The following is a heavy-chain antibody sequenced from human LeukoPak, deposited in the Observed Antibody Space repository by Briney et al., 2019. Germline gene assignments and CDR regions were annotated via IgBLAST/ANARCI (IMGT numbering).Heavy chain of an antibody. Sequence: PSETLSLTCIVSGGSISSYYWSWIRQPPGKGLEWIGYIYYSGSTNYNPSLKSRVTISVDTSKNQFSLKLSSVTAADTAVYYCARDNSSGWYGYWGQGTLVTVSS. V-gene: IGHV4-59*01. CDR2: IYYSGST. CDR1: GGSISSYY. J-gene: IGHJ4*02. D-gene: IGHD6-19*01. CDR3: ARDNSSGWYGY.